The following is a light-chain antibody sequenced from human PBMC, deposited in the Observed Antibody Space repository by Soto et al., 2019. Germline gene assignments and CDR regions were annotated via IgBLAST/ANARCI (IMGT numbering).Light chain of an antibody. V-gene: IGLV2-11*01. CDR1: NSDVGGYNY. CDR3: SSYAGKNSAV. Sequence: QSALTQPRSVSGSPGQSVTISCTGTNSDVGGYNYVSWYQQYPGKAPKLMISGVSERPSGVPDRFSGSKSGNTASLTISGLQAEDEADYYCSSYAGKNSAVFGGGTQLTVL. J-gene: IGLJ2*01. CDR2: GVS.